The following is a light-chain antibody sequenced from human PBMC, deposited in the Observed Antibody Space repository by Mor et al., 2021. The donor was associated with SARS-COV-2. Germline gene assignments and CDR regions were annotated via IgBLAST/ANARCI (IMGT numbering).Light chain of an antibody. V-gene: IGKV3-20*01. CDR1: QSVSSSS. CDR2: GAS. Sequence: ASQSVSSSSLAWYQQKPGQAPSLLIYGASSRASGIPDRFSGSVSGTDFTLTISRLEPEDFAVYYCQQYGSSPWTFG. CDR3: QQYGSSPWT. J-gene: IGKJ1*01.